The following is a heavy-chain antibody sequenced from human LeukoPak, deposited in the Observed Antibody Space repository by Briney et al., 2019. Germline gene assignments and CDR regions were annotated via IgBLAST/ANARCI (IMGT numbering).Heavy chain of an antibody. J-gene: IGHJ3*02. CDR3: ARVRLRDFDI. CDR1: GYSISSGYY. D-gene: IGHD2-21*01. CDR2: IYHSGST. V-gene: IGHV4-38-2*02. Sequence: SETLSLTCTVSGYSISSGYYWGWIRQPPGKGLEWIGSIYHSGSTYYNPSLKSRVTISVDTSKNQFSLKLSSVTAADTAVYYCARVRLRDFDIWGQGTMVTVSS.